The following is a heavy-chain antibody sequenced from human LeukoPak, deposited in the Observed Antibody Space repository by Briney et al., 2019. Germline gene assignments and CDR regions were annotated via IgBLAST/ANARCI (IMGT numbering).Heavy chain of an antibody. J-gene: IGHJ4*02. Sequence: ASVKVSCKASGYTFTSYYMHWVRQAPGQGLEWMGIINPSGGSTSYAQKFQGRVTMTRDTSTSTVYMELSSLRSEDTAVYYRARDARDDFWSCYSPIGVYWGQGTLVTVSS. V-gene: IGHV1-46*01. CDR2: INPSGGST. D-gene: IGHD3-3*01. CDR1: GYTFTSYY. CDR3: ARDARDDFWSCYSPIGVY.